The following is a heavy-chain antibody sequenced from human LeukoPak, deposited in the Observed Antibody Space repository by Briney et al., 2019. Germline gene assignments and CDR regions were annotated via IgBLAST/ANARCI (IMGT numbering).Heavy chain of an antibody. CDR3: ARSRT. J-gene: IGHJ5*02. CDR1: GFSFGSYW. V-gene: IGHV3-7*01. CDR2: IRQDGSEK. Sequence: GGSLRLSCAASGFSFGSYWMSWVRQAPGKGLEWVANIRQDGSEKYYVDSVKGRFTISRDNAKNSLYLQMNSLRAEDTAVYYCARSRTWGQGTLVTVSS.